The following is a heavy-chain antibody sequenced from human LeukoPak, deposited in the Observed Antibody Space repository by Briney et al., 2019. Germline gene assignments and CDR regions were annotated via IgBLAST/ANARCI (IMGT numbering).Heavy chain of an antibody. CDR3: ARGQWWLRMSIYYYMDV. J-gene: IGHJ6*03. CDR2: IYYSGST. Sequence: SETLSHACTVSGGSISSYYWSWIRQPPGKGLEWIGYIYYSGSTNYNPSLKSRVTISVDTSKNQFSLKLSSVTAADTAVYYCARGQWWLRMSIYYYMDVWGKGTTVTVSS. V-gene: IGHV4-59*01. CDR1: GGSISSYY. D-gene: IGHD5-12*01.